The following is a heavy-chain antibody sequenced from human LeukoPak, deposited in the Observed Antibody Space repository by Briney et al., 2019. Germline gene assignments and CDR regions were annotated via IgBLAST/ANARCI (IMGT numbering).Heavy chain of an antibody. CDR1: GGSFSGYY. CDR3: ARGHWFDP. CDR2: INDSGST. Sequence: PSETLSLTCAVYGGSFSGYYWSWIRQPPGKGLEWIGEINDSGSTNYNPSLKSRVTISVDMSKNQFSLKLSSVTAADTAVYYCARGHWFDPWGQGTLVTVSS. J-gene: IGHJ5*02. V-gene: IGHV4-34*01.